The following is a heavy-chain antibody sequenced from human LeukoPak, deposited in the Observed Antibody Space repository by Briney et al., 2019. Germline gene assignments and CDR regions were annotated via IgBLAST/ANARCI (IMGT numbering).Heavy chain of an antibody. Sequence: GGSLRLSCAASGFTFSSYAMHWVRQAPGKGLEWVAVISYDGSNKYYADSVKGRFTISRDNSKNTLYLQMNSLRAEDTAVYYCAKDLTGYYYGSGSYKRYMDVWGKGTTVTVSS. CDR3: AKDLTGYYYGSGSYKRYMDV. CDR1: GFTFSSYA. V-gene: IGHV3-30-3*01. D-gene: IGHD3-10*01. J-gene: IGHJ6*03. CDR2: ISYDGSNK.